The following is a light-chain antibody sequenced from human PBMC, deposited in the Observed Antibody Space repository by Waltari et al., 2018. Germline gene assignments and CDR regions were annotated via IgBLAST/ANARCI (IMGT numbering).Light chain of an antibody. V-gene: IGLV1-40*01. J-gene: IGLJ3*02. CDR3: QSYDSSLSGPRV. Sequence: QPLPGTASKLLIYANSTRRSAVPDRVSCSKAGTAASLASPGLQAEDEADYYCQSYDSSLSGPRVFGGGTKLTVL. CDR2: ANS.